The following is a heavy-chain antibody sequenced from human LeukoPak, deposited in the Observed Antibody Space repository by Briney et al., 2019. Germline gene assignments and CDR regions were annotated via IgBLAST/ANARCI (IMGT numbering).Heavy chain of an antibody. J-gene: IGHJ6*03. V-gene: IGHV1-18*01. D-gene: IGHD3-3*01. CDR1: GYTFTIYG. CDR2: ISAYNGNA. Sequence: ASVKVSCKASGYTFTIYGNCWMRQAHGQGHGRMGWISAYNGNANYEQTFQGRVTMTTDTSPSTGYMELRSLRSDDTAVYYCARDGSAPYDFWSGSYPEWADYYYFYMDVWGKGTTVTVSS. CDR3: ARDGSAPYDFWSGSYPEWADYYYFYMDV.